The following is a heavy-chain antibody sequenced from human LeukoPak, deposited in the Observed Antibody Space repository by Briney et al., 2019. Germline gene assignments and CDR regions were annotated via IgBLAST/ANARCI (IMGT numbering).Heavy chain of an antibody. V-gene: IGHV3-30*02. Sequence: PGGSLRLSCAASGFTFSSYGMHWVRQAPGKGLEWVAFIRYDGSNKYYADSVKGRFTISRDNSKNTLYLQMNSLRAEDTAVYYCARDTIDCSGGSCYSWAFDIWGQGTMVTVSS. CDR2: IRYDGSNK. D-gene: IGHD2-15*01. J-gene: IGHJ3*02. CDR3: ARDTIDCSGGSCYSWAFDI. CDR1: GFTFSSYG.